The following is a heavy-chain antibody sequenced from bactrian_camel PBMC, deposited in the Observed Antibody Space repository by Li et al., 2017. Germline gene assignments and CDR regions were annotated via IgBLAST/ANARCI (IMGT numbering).Heavy chain of an antibody. CDR2: IDSDGSR. J-gene: IGHJ7*01. CDR1: GLNEHIDC. Sequence: HVQLVESGGESVQAGGSLKLSCAISGLNEHIDCLKWFRQAPGKEREGVASIDSDGSRWYSDSAEVRFTIVKDRAENTVFLQMNSLKPEDTAMYYCAADVKAGVREGGYCWVRHGMQYWGVGTQVTVS. D-gene: IGHD2*01. V-gene: IGHV3S1*01.